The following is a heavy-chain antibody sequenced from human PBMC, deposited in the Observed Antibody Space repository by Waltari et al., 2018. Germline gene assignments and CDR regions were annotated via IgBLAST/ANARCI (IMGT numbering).Heavy chain of an antibody. CDR1: GFAFSSYW. D-gene: IGHD5-12*01. CDR2: IYTGASDT. V-gene: IGHV3-74*01. CDR3: TRGGVGYGNFEY. Sequence: EVQLVESGGDLVQPGGSLRLSCAASGFAFSSYWMTRAGQTPGKGLVWVSRIYTGASDTYYADSVKGRFTISRDNAKNTLYLQMNSLRVEDTAVYYCTRGGVGYGNFEYWGLGTLVTVSS. J-gene: IGHJ4*02.